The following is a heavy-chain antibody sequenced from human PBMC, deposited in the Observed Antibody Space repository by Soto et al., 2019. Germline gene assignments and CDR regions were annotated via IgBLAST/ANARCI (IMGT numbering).Heavy chain of an antibody. V-gene: IGHV3-48*01. D-gene: IGHD6-19*01. CDR3: AKVYIAASAVAEDY. J-gene: IGHJ4*02. CDR1: GFTFSSYS. CDR2: ISSSSSTI. Sequence: EVQLVESGGGLVQPGGSLRLSCAASGFTFSSYSMNWVRQAPGKGLEWVSYISSSSSTIYYADSVKGRFTISRDNSKNTLYLQMNSLRAEDTAVYYCAKVYIAASAVAEDYWGQGTLVTVSS.